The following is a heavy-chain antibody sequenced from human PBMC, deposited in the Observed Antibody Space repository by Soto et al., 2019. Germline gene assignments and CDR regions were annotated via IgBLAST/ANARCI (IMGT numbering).Heavy chain of an antibody. J-gene: IGHJ6*02. CDR3: ARHQPGGXYGSGSHPVRYYYGMDV. D-gene: IGHD3-10*01. CDR2: IYPGDSDT. V-gene: IGHV5-51*01. CDR1: GYSFTIYW. Sequence: PGESLKISCKGSGYSFTIYWIGWVRQMPGKGLEWMGIIYPGDSDTRYSPSFQGQVTISADKSISTAYLQWSSLKASDTAMYYCARHQPGGXYGSGSHPVRYYYGMDVWGQGTTVTVSS.